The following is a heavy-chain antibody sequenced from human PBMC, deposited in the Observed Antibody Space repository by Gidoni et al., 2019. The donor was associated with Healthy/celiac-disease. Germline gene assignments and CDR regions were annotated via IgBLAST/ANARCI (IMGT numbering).Heavy chain of an antibody. Sequence: QLQLQESGPGLVKPSETLSLTCTVSGGSISSTIYSWGWIRQPPGKGLEGIVRIYYSGSTYYNPSLKRRVTISVDTSKNQFSLKLSSVTAADTAVYYCARHRTVVGDAFDIWGQGTMVTVSS. CDR3: ARHRTVVGDAFDI. V-gene: IGHV4-39*01. J-gene: IGHJ3*02. CDR1: GGSISSTIYS. D-gene: IGHD2-15*01. CDR2: IYYSGST.